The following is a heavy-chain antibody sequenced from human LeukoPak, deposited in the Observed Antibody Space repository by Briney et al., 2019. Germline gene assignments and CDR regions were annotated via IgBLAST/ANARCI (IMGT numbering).Heavy chain of an antibody. Sequence: GGSLRLSCAASGFTFSNYWMSWVRQAPGKGLEWVANIKDDGSGKYYVDSLKGRFTISRDNAKNSLYLQMNSLRAEDTAVYYCARDPRQYSYGDDWGQGTLVTVSS. CDR3: ARDPRQYSYGDD. V-gene: IGHV3-7*01. CDR1: GFTFSNYW. CDR2: IKDDGSGK. D-gene: IGHD5-18*01. J-gene: IGHJ4*02.